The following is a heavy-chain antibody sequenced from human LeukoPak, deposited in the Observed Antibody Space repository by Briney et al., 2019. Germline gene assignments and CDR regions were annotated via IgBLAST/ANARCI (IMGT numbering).Heavy chain of an antibody. CDR3: ARSQRGYCSGGSCYSLYSHFDY. V-gene: IGHV1-2*02. Sequence: ASVKVSCKASGYTFTGYYMHWVRQAPGQGLEWMGWINPNSGGTNYAQKFQGRVTMTRDTSISTAYMELGRLRSDDTAVYYCARSQRGYCSGGSCYSLYSHFDYWGQGTLVTVSS. J-gene: IGHJ4*02. CDR1: GYTFTGYY. CDR2: INPNSGGT. D-gene: IGHD2-15*01.